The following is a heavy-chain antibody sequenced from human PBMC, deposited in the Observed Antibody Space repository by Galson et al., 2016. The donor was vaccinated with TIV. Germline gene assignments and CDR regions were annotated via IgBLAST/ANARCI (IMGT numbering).Heavy chain of an antibody. D-gene: IGHD3-16*01. V-gene: IGHV1-8*01. CDR1: GYTFLSYD. CDR2: MSPHSGNT. J-gene: IGHJ6*02. CDR3: ARGAYVSYYYGLGN. Sequence: SVKVSCKASGYTFLSYDINWVRPAPGQGLEWMGWMSPHSGNTGYSQKSLGRVSMTRNMSISTAYMELSSLRSDDTAVYYCARGAYVSYYYGLGNWGQGTTVTVSS.